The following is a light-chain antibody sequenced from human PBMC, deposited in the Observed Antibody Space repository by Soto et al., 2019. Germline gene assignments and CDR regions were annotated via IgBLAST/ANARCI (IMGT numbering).Light chain of an antibody. Sequence: EIVMTQSPATLSVSPGEGATLSCKASQSVSSKLAWYQQKPGQAPRVLIYGAFTRATGIPARFSGSGSGTEFTLTISSLQSEDFAVYYCLQYNDWPFTFGHGTKVEIK. CDR1: QSVSSK. J-gene: IGKJ2*01. CDR3: LQYNDWPFT. CDR2: GAF. V-gene: IGKV3-15*01.